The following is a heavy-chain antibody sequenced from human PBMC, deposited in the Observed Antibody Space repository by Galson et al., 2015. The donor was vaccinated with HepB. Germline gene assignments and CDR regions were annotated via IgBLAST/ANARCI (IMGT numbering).Heavy chain of an antibody. Sequence: SLRLSCAASGFTFSSYGMHWVRQAPGKGLEWVAVISYDGSNKYYADSVKGRFTISRGNSKNTLYLQMNSVRAEDTAVYYCAKEVGATIFHYCYGMDVWGQGTTVTVSS. CDR3: AKEVGATIFHYCYGMDV. CDR1: GFTFSSYG. V-gene: IGHV3-30*18. CDR2: ISYDGSNK. J-gene: IGHJ6*02. D-gene: IGHD1-26*01.